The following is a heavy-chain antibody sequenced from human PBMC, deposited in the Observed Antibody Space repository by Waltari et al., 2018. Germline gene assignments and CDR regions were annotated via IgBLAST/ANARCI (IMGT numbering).Heavy chain of an antibody. CDR1: GFSLSTSGVG. J-gene: IGHJ4*02. Sequence: QITLKESGPTLVKPTQTLTLTCTFSGFSLSTSGVGVGWIRQPPGKALEWLALIYWNDDKRYSPSLKSRLTITKDTSKNQVVLTMTNMDPVDTATYYCAHRQKSLLNGGNYYFDYWGQGTLVTVSS. CDR3: AHRQKSLLNGGNYYFDY. V-gene: IGHV2-5*01. CDR2: IYWNDDK. D-gene: IGHD2-21*02.